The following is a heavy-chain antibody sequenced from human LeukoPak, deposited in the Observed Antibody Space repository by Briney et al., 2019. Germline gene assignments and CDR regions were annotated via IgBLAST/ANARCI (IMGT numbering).Heavy chain of an antibody. V-gene: IGHV4-38-2*02. J-gene: IGHJ6*03. CDR3: ARGMIVPAAMWLYYYYYMDV. Sequence: PSETLSLTCTVSGYSISSGHYWAWIRQSPEKGLEWIGEINHSGSTNYNPSLKSRVTISVDTSKNQFSLKLSSVTAADTAVYYCARGMIVPAAMWLYYYYYMDVWGKGTTVTVSS. CDR2: INHSGST. D-gene: IGHD2-2*01. CDR1: GYSISSGHY.